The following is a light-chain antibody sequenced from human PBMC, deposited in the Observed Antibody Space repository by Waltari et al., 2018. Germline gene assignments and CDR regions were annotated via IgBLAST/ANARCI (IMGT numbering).Light chain of an antibody. CDR2: EVS. J-gene: IGLJ1*01. Sequence: QSALTQPPSAPGSPGQSVTISCPGTRSHSGGYNYVSRYQQHPGKAPKLMIYEVSKRPSGVPDRFSGSKSGNTASLTVSGLQAEDEADYYCSSYAGSLYVFGTGTKVTVL. CDR3: SSYAGSLYV. CDR1: RSHSGGYNY. V-gene: IGLV2-8*01.